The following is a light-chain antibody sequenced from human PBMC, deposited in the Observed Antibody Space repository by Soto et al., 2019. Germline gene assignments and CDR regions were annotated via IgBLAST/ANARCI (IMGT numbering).Light chain of an antibody. J-gene: IGKJ2*01. CDR1: QSVSSAF. CDR2: AAA. Sequence: IVLTQSPGTLSLSPGERATLSSSASQSVSSAFFAWYQQKPGQPLRLLIYAAASRATGIPDRFSGSGSATDCTLTISRLQPEDCAVYYCQQYGDSPPTFGRGTKVEIK. V-gene: IGKV3-20*01. CDR3: QQYGDSPPT.